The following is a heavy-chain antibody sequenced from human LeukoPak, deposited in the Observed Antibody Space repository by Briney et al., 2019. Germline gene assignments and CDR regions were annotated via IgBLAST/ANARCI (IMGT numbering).Heavy chain of an antibody. V-gene: IGHV4-59*01. CDR1: GGSISSYY. CDR2: IYYSGST. D-gene: IGHD3-3*01. J-gene: IGHJ4*02. Sequence: SETLSLTCTVSGGSISSYYWSWIRQPPGKGLEWIGYIYYSGSTNYNPSLKSRVTISVDTSKNQFSLKLSSVTAADTAVYYCAREAPRKYYDFWSGYAALYYFDYWGQGTLVTVSS. CDR3: AREAPRKYYDFWSGYAALYYFDY.